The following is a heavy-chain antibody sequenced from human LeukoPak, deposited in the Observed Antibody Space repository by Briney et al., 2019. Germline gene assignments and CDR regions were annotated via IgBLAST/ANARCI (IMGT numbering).Heavy chain of an antibody. V-gene: IGHV4-39*01. D-gene: IGHD1-26*01. CDR1: GGSISSTSYF. J-gene: IGHJ3*01. Sequence: SETLSLTCTVSGGSISSTSYFWGWIRQPPGTGLEWIGSISYSGDTYYNPSLKSRVTISVDTSKNQFSLKLSFVTATDTAVYYCARLVGLSGAFDVWGQGRMVTVSS. CDR2: ISYSGDT. CDR3: ARLVGLSGAFDV.